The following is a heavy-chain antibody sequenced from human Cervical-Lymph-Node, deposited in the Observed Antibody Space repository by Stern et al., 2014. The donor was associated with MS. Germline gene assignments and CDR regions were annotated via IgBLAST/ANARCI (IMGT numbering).Heavy chain of an antibody. CDR3: ARDCRLRRKGAPDAFDI. D-gene: IGHD4-17*01. V-gene: IGHV4-61*02. Sequence: QLQLQESGPGLVKASQTLSLTCTVSGDSISNGSHYWSWIRQPAGKGLEWIGRMYTSGSTNYNPSLKSRATLSVDTSKNQFSLKLRSETAADTAVYYCARDCRLRRKGAPDAFDIWGQGTMVTVSS. J-gene: IGHJ3*02. CDR1: GDSISNGSHY. CDR2: MYTSGST.